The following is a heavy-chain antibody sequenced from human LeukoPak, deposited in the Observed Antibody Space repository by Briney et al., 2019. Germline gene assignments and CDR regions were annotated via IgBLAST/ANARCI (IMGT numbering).Heavy chain of an antibody. J-gene: IGHJ4*02. D-gene: IGHD3/OR15-3a*01. CDR3: ARRRDFIDY. Sequence: GGSLRLSCAASGFTLSDYYMSWIRQAPGKALEWVSYSSSSGSTIYYADSVKGGFAISRDNAKNSLYLQMNSVRAEDTAVYYCARRRDFIDYWGQGTLAIVSS. CDR2: SSSSGSTI. CDR1: GFTLSDYY. V-gene: IGHV3-11*01.